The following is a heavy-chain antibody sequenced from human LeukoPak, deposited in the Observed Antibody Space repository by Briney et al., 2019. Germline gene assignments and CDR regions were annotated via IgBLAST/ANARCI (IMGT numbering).Heavy chain of an antibody. J-gene: IGHJ6*03. CDR2: IYYSGST. CDR1: GGSISSYY. D-gene: IGHD3-3*01. V-gene: IGHV4-59*08. CDR3: ARLLRSVYYMDV. Sequence: SETLSLTCTVSGGSISSYYWSWIRQPPGKGLEWIGYIYYSGSTNYNPSLKSRVTISVDTSKNQFSPKLSSVTAADTAVYYCARLLRSVYYMDVWGKGTTVTVSS.